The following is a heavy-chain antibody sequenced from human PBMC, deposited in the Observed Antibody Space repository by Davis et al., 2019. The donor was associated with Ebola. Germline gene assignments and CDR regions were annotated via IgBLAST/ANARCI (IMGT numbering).Heavy chain of an antibody. D-gene: IGHD6-25*01. CDR2: ISGSGGST. CDR3: AKVVAALGFYFDY. J-gene: IGHJ4*02. Sequence: GGSLRLSCAASGFTFDDYAMSWVRQAPGKGLEWVSAISGSGGSTYYADSVKGRFTISRDNSKNTLYLQMNSLRAEDTAVYYCAKVVAALGFYFDYWGQGTLVTVSS. CDR1: GFTFDDYA. V-gene: IGHV3-23*01.